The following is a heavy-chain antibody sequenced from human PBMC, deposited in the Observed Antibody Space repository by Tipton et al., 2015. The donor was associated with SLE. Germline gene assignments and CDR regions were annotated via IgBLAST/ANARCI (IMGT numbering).Heavy chain of an antibody. J-gene: IGHJ3*02. D-gene: IGHD2-21*02. CDR1: GFTFSSYA. V-gene: IGHV3-23*01. CDR2: ISGSGGST. CDR3: TKGGDYYYAFHI. Sequence: SLRLSCAASGFTFSSYAMSWVRQAPGKGLEWVSAISGSGGSTYYADSVKGRFIISRDNSKNTLYLQMNSLRVEDTAVYYCTKGGDYYYAFHIWGQGTMVTVSS.